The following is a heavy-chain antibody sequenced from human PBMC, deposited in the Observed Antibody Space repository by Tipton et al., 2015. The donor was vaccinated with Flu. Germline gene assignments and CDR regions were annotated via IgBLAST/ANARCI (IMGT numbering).Heavy chain of an antibody. CDR2: IYYSGST. Sequence: TLSLTCTVSGGSISTYYWSWIRQPPGKGLEWIGYIYYSGSTNYNPSLKSRVTISVDTSKNQFSLKLSSVTAADTAVYYCARGLRDGYNPHDAFDIWSQGTMVTVSS. CDR1: GGSISTYY. CDR3: ARGLRDGYNPHDAFDI. D-gene: IGHD5-24*01. J-gene: IGHJ3*02. V-gene: IGHV4-59*01.